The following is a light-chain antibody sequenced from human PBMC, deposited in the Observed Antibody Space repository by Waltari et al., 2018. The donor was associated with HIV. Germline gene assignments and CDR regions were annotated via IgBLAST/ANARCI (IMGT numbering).Light chain of an antibody. V-gene: IGKV2-28*01. CDR1: ESLRHSNVRNY. CDR2: LAA. CDR3: LQNIRAPFA. Sequence: DVLATQFPLTLTVSPGESASISCRATESLRHSNVRNYLDWYFQRPGHTPRLLIYLAANRASGVSDRFDGGGAGTDFTWRITRVEAADAGLYFCLQNIRAPFAFGQGT. J-gene: IGKJ2*01.